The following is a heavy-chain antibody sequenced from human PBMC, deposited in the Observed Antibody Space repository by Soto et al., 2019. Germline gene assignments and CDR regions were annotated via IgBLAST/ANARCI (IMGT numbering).Heavy chain of an antibody. J-gene: IGHJ4*02. Sequence: PGETLTLSCKGSGYSFTSYWIGWVRQMPGKGLEWMGIIYPGDSFATYSPSFEGHVSISVDKSTNIVYLQWRSLRASDTATYYCARHQSGSGNSNFDFWGQGTPVTVSS. CDR1: GYSFTSYW. V-gene: IGHV5-51*01. D-gene: IGHD3-10*01. CDR3: ARHQSGSGNSNFDF. CDR2: IYPGDSFA.